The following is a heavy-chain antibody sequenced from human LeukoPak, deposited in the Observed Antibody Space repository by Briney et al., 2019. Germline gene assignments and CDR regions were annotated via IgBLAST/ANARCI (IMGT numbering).Heavy chain of an antibody. CDR1: GFTFSNYA. CDR2: ISGSGGST. Sequence: GGSLRLSCAASGFTFSNYAMSWVRQAPGKGLEWVSVISGSGGSTNFADSVKGRFTSSRDNSKNTLYLQMHSLRAEDTAVYYCAKFDGGDWSQGTLVTVSS. CDR3: AKFDGGD. V-gene: IGHV3-23*01. J-gene: IGHJ4*02. D-gene: IGHD4-23*01.